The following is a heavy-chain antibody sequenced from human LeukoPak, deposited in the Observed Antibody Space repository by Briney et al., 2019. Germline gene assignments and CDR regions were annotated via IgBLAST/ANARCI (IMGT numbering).Heavy chain of an antibody. D-gene: IGHD1-7*01. V-gene: IGHV1-3*04. J-gene: IGHJ3*02. Sequence: ASVKVSCKASGYIFNTYDIYWVRQAPGHRPERMGWIITGNGNTKYSQKFQGRVTITRGTSASTVHMELSSLRSEDTGIYYCTRDAITGTGIAFDIWGQGTMVTVSS. CDR1: GYIFNTYD. CDR2: IITGNGNT. CDR3: TRDAITGTGIAFDI.